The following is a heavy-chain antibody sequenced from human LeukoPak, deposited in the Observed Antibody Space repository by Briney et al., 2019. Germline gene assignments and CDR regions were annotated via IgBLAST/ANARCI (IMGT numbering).Heavy chain of an antibody. CDR3: ARGRSGWYTFDS. CDR1: GFTFSDYT. D-gene: IGHD6-19*01. Sequence: GGSLRLSCVASGFTFSDYTMNWVRQAPGKGLEWVSSISRSSSYIYYPDSVKGRFTISRDNAKNSLYLQMNSLSAEDTAVYYCARGRSGWYTFDSWGQGTLVTVSS. CDR2: ISRSSSYI. V-gene: IGHV3-21*01. J-gene: IGHJ4*02.